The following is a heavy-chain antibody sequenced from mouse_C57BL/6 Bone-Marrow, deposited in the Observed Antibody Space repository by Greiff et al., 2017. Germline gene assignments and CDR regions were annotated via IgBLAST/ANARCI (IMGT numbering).Heavy chain of an antibody. CDR2: ISDGGSYT. CDR1: GFTFSSYA. J-gene: IGHJ1*03. Sequence: DVKLVESGGGSVKPGGSLKLSCAASGFTFSSYAMSWVRQTPEKRLEWVATISDGGSYTYYPDNVKGRFTISRDNAKKNLYLQMSHLKSEDTAMYYCARHGSSYVWYFDVGGTGTTVTVSS. V-gene: IGHV5-4*03. D-gene: IGHD1-1*01. CDR3: ARHGSSYVWYFDV.